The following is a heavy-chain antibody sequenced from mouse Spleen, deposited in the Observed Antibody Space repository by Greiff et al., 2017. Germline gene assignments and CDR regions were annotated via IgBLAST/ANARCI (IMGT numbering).Heavy chain of an antibody. Sequence: EVMLVESGGDLVKPGGSLKLSCAASGFTFSSYGMSWVRQTPDKRLEWVATIGSGGSYTYYPDSVKGRFTISRDNAKNTLYLQMSSLKSEDTAMYYCARQGLTYYFDYWGQGTTLTVSS. CDR3: ARQGLTYYFDY. CDR1: GFTFSSYG. CDR2: IGSGGSYT. D-gene: IGHD3-1*01. J-gene: IGHJ2*01. V-gene: IGHV5-6*01.